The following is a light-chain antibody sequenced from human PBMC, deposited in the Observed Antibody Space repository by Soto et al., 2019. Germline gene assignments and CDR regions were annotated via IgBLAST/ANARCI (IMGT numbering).Light chain of an antibody. V-gene: IGKV3-15*01. CDR1: QSVSSH. Sequence: IVMTQSPATLSVSPVERVTLSCTTSQSVSSHVAWYQQKPGQAPRLLLYGASTRATGIPARFSGSGGGTDFTLTISSVQSEDFAVYYCQQYKNWPLFGQGTRLEIK. J-gene: IGKJ5*01. CDR3: QQYKNWPL. CDR2: GAS.